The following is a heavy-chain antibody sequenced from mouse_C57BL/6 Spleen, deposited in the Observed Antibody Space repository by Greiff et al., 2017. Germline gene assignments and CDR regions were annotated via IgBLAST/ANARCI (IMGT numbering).Heavy chain of an antibody. CDR1: GFTFSDYG. D-gene: IGHD2-3*01. Sequence: EVMLVESGGGLVKPGGSLKLSCAASGFTFSDYGMHWVRQAPEKGLEWVAYISSGSSTIYYADTVKGRFTISRDNAKNTLFLQMTSLRSEDTAMYYCARPLYDGYYDYAMDYWGQGTSVTVSS. J-gene: IGHJ4*01. CDR2: ISSGSSTI. V-gene: IGHV5-17*01. CDR3: ARPLYDGYYDYAMDY.